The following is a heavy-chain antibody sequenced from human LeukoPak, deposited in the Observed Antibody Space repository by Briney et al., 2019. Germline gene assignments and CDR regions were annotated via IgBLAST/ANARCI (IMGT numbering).Heavy chain of an antibody. J-gene: IGHJ5*02. CDR3: ARGGNKRNINWFDP. V-gene: IGHV1-2*02. D-gene: IGHD1/OR15-1a*01. CDR1: GYTFTDYY. Sequence: ASVKVSCKTSGYTFTDYYMHWVRQAPGQGLEWMGWINPNTGGANYAQKFQGRVTMTRDTSISTAYMDLSSLRSDDTAVYYCARGGNKRNINWFDPWGQGTLVTVSS. CDR2: INPNTGGA.